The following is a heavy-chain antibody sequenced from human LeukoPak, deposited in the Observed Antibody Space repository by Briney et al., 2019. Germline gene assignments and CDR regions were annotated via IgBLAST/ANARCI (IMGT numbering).Heavy chain of an antibody. CDR2: INPTGGST. J-gene: IGHJ5*02. D-gene: IGHD2-2*01. CDR3: ARDRRGRYCSSISCYLGCFDP. Sequence: ASVKVSCKASGYTFTSYYMHWVRQAPGQGLEWMGLINPTGGSTGYAQKFQGRVKITADETTSTAYMELSSLRSDDTAVYYCARDRRGRYCSSISCYLGCFDPWGQGTLVTVSS. CDR1: GYTFTSYY. V-gene: IGHV1-46*01.